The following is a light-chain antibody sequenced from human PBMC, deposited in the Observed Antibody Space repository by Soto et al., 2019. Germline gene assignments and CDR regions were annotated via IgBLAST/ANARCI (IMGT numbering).Light chain of an antibody. CDR1: SSDIGGYNS. CDR3: SSYTTSSTLLI. CDR2: AVS. V-gene: IGLV2-14*01. J-gene: IGLJ2*01. Sequence: QSALTQPASVSGSPGQSITISCTGTSSDIGGYNSVSWYQQHPGKAPKLVIYAVSNRPSGVSSRFSGSKSGNTASLTMSGLQAEDEATYYCSSYTTSSTLLIFGGGTSSPS.